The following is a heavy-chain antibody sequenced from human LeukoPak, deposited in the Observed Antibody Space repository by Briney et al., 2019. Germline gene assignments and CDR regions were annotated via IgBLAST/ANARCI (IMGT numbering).Heavy chain of an antibody. D-gene: IGHD7-27*01. CDR3: ARGHWGLDS. J-gene: IGHJ4*02. Sequence: GGSLRLSCAASGFTFSDHYMSWIRQAPGKGLGWVSYISHTGTTMYYADSVKGRFTLSRDNARNSLYLQMNSLRAEDTAVYYCARGHWGLDSWGQGTLVSVSS. CDR1: GFTFSDHY. CDR2: ISHTGTTM. V-gene: IGHV3-11*04.